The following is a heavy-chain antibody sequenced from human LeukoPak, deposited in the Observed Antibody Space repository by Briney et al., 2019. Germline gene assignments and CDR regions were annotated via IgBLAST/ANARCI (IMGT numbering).Heavy chain of an antibody. CDR3: AREAYSGYDFYFDY. V-gene: IGHV3-48*03. CDR1: GFTFSNYE. J-gene: IGHJ4*02. Sequence: GVSLRLSCAASGFTFSNYEMNWVRQAPGKGLEWVSYISGSGVTIYYADSVKGRFTISRDNAKNSLNLQLNSLRPEDTAVYYCAREAYSGYDFYFDYWGQGTLVTVSS. D-gene: IGHD5-12*01. CDR2: ISGSGVTI.